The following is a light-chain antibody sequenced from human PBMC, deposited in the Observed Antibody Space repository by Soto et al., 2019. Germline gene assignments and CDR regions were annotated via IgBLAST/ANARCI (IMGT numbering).Light chain of an antibody. CDR1: SSDVGAYNY. Sequence: QSALTQPPSASGSPGQSVTISCTGTSSDVGAYNYVSWYQQHPGKAPKLMIHEVSKRPSGVPDRFSGSKSGNTASLTVSGLQAEDEADYYCSSYAGNNNFVVFGGGTQLTVL. J-gene: IGLJ2*01. CDR2: EVS. V-gene: IGLV2-8*01. CDR3: SSYAGNNNFVV.